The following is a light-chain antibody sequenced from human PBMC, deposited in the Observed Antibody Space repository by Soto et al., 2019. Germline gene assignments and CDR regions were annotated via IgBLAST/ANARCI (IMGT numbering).Light chain of an antibody. V-gene: IGKV3-20*01. Sequence: EIVFTQSPCTLSLSPGERATLSCRASQSVRSSYLAWYQQKPGQAPRLLMYGASSRATGIPDRFSGSGSGTDFTLTISRLEPEDFAVYYCQQYGSSPRTFGQGTKVDIK. CDR1: QSVRSSY. CDR2: GAS. CDR3: QQYGSSPRT. J-gene: IGKJ1*01.